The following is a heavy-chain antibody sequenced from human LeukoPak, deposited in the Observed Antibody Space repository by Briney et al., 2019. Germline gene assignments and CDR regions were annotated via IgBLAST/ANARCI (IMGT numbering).Heavy chain of an antibody. CDR1: GYRFTSYW. CDR2: IFPSDSDT. J-gene: IGHJ5*02. V-gene: IGHV5-51*01. D-gene: IGHD2-15*01. Sequence: GESLQISSKASGYRFTSYWIGWARQLPGKGLEWMGIIFPSDSDTRYSPSFQGQVTISADKSISTAYLQWSSLKASDTAMYYCARSQYCSGGSCHTDSWGQGTLVTVSS. CDR3: ARSQYCSGGSCHTDS.